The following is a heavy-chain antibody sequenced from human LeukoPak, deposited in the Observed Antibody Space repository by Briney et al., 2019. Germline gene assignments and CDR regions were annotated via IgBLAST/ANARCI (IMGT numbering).Heavy chain of an antibody. D-gene: IGHD3-22*01. CDR3: ARERVDYYDSSGSWFDP. Sequence: ASVKVSCKASGYTFTSYGISWVRQAPGQGLEWMGWISAYNGNTNYAQKLQGRVTMTTDTSTSTAYMELRSLRSDDTVVYYCARERVDYYDSSGSWFDPWGQGTLVTVSS. J-gene: IGHJ5*02. CDR1: GYTFTSYG. CDR2: ISAYNGNT. V-gene: IGHV1-18*01.